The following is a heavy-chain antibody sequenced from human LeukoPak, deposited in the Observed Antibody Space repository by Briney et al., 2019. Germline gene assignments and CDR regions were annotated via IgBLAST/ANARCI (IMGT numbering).Heavy chain of an antibody. CDR1: GFTFSSYS. V-gene: IGHV3-21*01. CDR2: ISSSSSYI. CDR3: ARVSGYYYYMDV. Sequence: GGSLRLSCAASGFTFSSYSMNWVRQAPGKGLGWVSSISSSSSYIYYADSVKGRFTISRDNAKNSLYLQMNSLRAEDTAVYYCARVSGYYYYMDVWGKGTTVTVSS. J-gene: IGHJ6*03.